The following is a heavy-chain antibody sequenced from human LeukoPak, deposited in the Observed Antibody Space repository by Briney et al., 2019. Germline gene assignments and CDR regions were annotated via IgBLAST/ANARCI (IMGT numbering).Heavy chain of an antibody. CDR1: GGSISSSNW. CDR3: ARVRVSVFDY. J-gene: IGHJ4*02. V-gene: IGHV4-4*02. CDR2: IYHSGST. Sequence: PSETLSLTCAVSGGSISSSNWWSWVRQPPGKGLEWIGEIYHSGSTNYNPSLKSRVTISVDTSKNQFSLKLSSVTAADTAVYYCARVRVSVFDYWGQGTLVTVSS. D-gene: IGHD6-13*01.